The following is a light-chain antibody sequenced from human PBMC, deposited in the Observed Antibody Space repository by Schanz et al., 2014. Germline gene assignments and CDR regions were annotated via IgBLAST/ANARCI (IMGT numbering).Light chain of an antibody. V-gene: IGKV3-20*01. CDR3: QQYGSSPLT. Sequence: ETVLTQSPGTLSLSPGERATLSCRASQSVSRSFLAWYQQKPGQAPRLLIYDASSRATGIADRFSGSGSGTDFTLTISRLEPEDFAVYYCQQYGSSPLTFGGGTKVEIK. J-gene: IGKJ4*01. CDR2: DAS. CDR1: QSVSRSF.